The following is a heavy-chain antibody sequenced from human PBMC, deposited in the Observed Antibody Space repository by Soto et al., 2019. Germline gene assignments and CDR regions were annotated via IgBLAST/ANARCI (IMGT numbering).Heavy chain of an antibody. J-gene: IGHJ6*03. Sequence: PGESLKISCKGSGYSFTSYWIGWVSQMPGKGLEWMGIIYPGDSDTRYSPSFQGQVTISADKSISTAYLQWSSLKASDTAMYYCARLPGTTDYYYYMDVWGKGTTVTVSS. CDR2: IYPGDSDT. CDR3: ARLPGTTDYYYYMDV. CDR1: GYSFTSYW. D-gene: IGHD1-1*01. V-gene: IGHV5-51*01.